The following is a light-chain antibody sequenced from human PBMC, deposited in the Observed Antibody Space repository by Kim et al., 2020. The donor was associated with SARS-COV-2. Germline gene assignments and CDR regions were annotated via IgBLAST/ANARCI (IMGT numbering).Light chain of an antibody. CDR1: SSDVRSYNL. Sequence: GQSITISCTGTSSDVRSYNLVSWYQQPPGKAPKLMIYEGSKRPSGVSNRFSGSKSGNTASLTISELQAEDEADYYCCSYAGSSTYVFGTGTKVTVL. J-gene: IGLJ1*01. V-gene: IGLV2-23*01. CDR3: CSYAGSSTYV. CDR2: EGS.